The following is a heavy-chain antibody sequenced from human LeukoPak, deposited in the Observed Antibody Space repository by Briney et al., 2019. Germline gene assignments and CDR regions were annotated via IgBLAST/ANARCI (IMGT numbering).Heavy chain of an antibody. V-gene: IGHV1-24*01. Sequence: ASVKVSCKVSGYTLTELSMHWVRQAPGKGLAWMGGFDPEDGETIYAQKFQGRVTMTEDTSTDTAYMELSSLRSEDTAVYYCATDRSLLWFGEQYNWFDPWGQGTLVTVSS. J-gene: IGHJ5*02. CDR2: FDPEDGET. CDR1: GYTLTELS. CDR3: ATDRSLLWFGEQYNWFDP. D-gene: IGHD3-10*01.